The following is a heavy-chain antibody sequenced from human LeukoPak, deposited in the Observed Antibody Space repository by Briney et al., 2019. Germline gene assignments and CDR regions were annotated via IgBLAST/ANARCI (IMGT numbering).Heavy chain of an antibody. V-gene: IGHV4-59*01. CDR1: GGSISSYY. CDR2: IYYSGST. CDR3: ARGDDYGDAYYFDY. D-gene: IGHD4-17*01. Sequence: SETLSLTCTVSGGSISSYYWSWIRHPPGKGLELVGYIYYSGSTNYNPSLKSRVTISVDTSKNQFSLKLSSVTAADTAVYYCARGDDYGDAYYFDYWGQGTLVTVSS. J-gene: IGHJ4*02.